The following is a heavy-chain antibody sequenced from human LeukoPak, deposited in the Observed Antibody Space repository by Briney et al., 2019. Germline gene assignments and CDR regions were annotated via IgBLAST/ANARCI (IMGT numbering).Heavy chain of an antibody. V-gene: IGHV3-53*01. CDR2: IYSGGTT. D-gene: IGHD3-3*01. Sequence: GGSLRLSCAASGFTVTTNYMNWVRQAPGKGLEWVAVIYSGGTTYYADSVKGRFTISRDNSKNTLYLQMNTLRAEDTAEYYCAMGSGYLFDYWGQGTLVTVSS. J-gene: IGHJ4*02. CDR1: GFTVTTNY. CDR3: AMGSGYLFDY.